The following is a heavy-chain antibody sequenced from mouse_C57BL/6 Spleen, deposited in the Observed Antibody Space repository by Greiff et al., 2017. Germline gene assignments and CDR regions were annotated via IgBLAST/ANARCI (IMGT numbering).Heavy chain of an antibody. CDR2: IYPRDGGT. CDR3: ARLGPIYFDY. CDR1: GYTFTSYD. Sequence: VKLMESGPELVKPGASVKLSCKASGYTFTSYDINWVKQRPVQGLAWIGWIYPRDGGTKYNEKFKGKATLTVDTSSSTSYMELHSLTSEDTAVYFCARLGPIYFDYWGKGTTLTVSS. D-gene: IGHD4-1*01. V-gene: IGHV1-85*01. J-gene: IGHJ2*01.